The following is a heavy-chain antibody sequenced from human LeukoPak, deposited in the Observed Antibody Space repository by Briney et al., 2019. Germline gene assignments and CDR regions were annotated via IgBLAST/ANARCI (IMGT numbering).Heavy chain of an antibody. V-gene: IGHV4-59*12. D-gene: IGHD6-13*01. CDR1: GDSLTTYY. Sequence: PSETLSLTCSVSGDSLTTYYWSWIRQPPGKGLEWIGYFHHSGNTNYSPSLSSRITMSVDTSKNQFSLRLNSVTAAGTAIYYCARRAAALDSWGQGTLVTVSS. CDR2: FHHSGNT. CDR3: ARRAAALDS. J-gene: IGHJ4*02.